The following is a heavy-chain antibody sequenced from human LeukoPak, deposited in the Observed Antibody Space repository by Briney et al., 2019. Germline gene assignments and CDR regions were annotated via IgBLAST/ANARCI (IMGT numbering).Heavy chain of an antibody. Sequence: ASVKVSCKASGYTFTGYYMHWVRQAPGQGLEWMGWINPNSGGTNYAQKFQGRVTMTRDTSISTAYMELSRLRSDDTAVYYCAREFRLEARYYDFWSGYYGRRGFDYWGQGTLVTVSS. CDR3: AREFRLEARYYDFWSGYYGRRGFDY. V-gene: IGHV1-2*02. J-gene: IGHJ4*02. CDR2: INPNSGGT. D-gene: IGHD3-3*01. CDR1: GYTFTGYY.